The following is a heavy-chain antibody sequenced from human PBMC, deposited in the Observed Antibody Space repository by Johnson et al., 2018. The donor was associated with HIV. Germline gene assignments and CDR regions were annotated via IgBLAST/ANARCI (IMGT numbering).Heavy chain of an antibody. V-gene: IGHV3-43*01. D-gene: IGHD5-18*01. CDR3: AKDMADTAMAFDI. CDR2: ISWDGGST. Sequence: VQLVESGGGLVQPGRSLRLSCAASGFSFDDYSMHWVRQAPGKGLESVSLISWDGGSTYYADSVKARFTISRDNSKNSLYLQMNSLRTEDTALYYCAKDMADTAMAFDIWGQGTMVTVSS. J-gene: IGHJ3*02. CDR1: GFSFDDYS.